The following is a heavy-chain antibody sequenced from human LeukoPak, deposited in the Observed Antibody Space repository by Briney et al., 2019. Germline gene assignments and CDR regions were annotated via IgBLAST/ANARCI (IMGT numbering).Heavy chain of an antibody. J-gene: IGHJ5*02. CDR1: GLKFSDAW. V-gene: IGHV3-15*01. D-gene: IGHD3-10*01. CDR3: TTDLYGSGSYYDSLYNWFDP. CDR2: IKSKTDGGTT. Sequence: GGSLRLSCATSGLKFSDAWMTWVRQPPGKGLEWVGRIKSKTDGGTTDYAAPVKGRFTISRDDSKNTLYLQMNSLKTEDTAVYYCTTDLYGSGSYYDSLYNWFDPWRQGTLVTVSS.